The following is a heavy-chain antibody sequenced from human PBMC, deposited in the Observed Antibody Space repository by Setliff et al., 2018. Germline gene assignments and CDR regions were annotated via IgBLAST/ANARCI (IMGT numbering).Heavy chain of an antibody. CDR2: IYYSGST. CDR3: ARRKTYYNFWSGYFDY. V-gene: IGHV4-39*07. CDR1: GGSISSSSYY. Sequence: SETLSLTCTVSGGSISSSSYYWGWIRQPPGKGLEWIGSIYYSGSTYYNPSLKSRVTISVDTSKNQFSLKLSSVTAADTAVYYCARRKTYYNFWSGYFDYWGQGTLVTVSS. D-gene: IGHD3-3*01. J-gene: IGHJ4*02.